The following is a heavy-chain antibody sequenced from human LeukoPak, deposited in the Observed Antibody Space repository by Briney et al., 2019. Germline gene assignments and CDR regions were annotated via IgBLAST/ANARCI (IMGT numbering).Heavy chain of an antibody. CDR2: INPNSGGT. J-gene: IGHJ4*02. Sequence: ASVKVSCKASGYTFTSYDINWVRQATGQGLEWMGWINPNSGGTNYAQKFQGRVTMTRDTSISTAYMELSRLRSDDTAVYYCARGVYDFWSGYSANFDYWGQGTLVTVSS. CDR1: GYTFTSYD. V-gene: IGHV1-2*02. CDR3: ARGVYDFWSGYSANFDY. D-gene: IGHD3-3*01.